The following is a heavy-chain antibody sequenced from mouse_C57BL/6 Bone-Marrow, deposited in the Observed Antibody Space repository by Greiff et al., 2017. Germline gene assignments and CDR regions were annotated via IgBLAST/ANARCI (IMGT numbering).Heavy chain of an antibody. V-gene: IGHV5-17*01. Sequence: EVKLQESGGGLVKPGGSLKLSCAASGFTFSDYGMHWVRQAPEKGLEWVAYISSGSSTIYYADTVKGRFTISRDNAKNTLFLQMTSLRSEDTDMYYGALYYGNYGFAYWGQGTLVTVSA. CDR1: GFTFSDYG. CDR3: ALYYGNYGFAY. CDR2: ISSGSSTI. D-gene: IGHD2-1*01. J-gene: IGHJ3*01.